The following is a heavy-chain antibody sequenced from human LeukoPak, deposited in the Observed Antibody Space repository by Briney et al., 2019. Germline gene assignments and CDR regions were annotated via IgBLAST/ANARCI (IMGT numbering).Heavy chain of an antibody. V-gene: IGHV3-48*02. D-gene: IGHD4-23*01. J-gene: IGHJ4*02. Sequence: TGGSLRLSCAASGFTFSSYSMNWVRQAPGKGLEWVSYISSSSSTIYYVDSVKGRFAISRDNAKNSLYLQMNSLRDEDTAVYYCARVAAGYSVNYFDYWGQGTLVTVSS. CDR3: ARVAAGYSVNYFDY. CDR1: GFTFSSYS. CDR2: ISSSSSTI.